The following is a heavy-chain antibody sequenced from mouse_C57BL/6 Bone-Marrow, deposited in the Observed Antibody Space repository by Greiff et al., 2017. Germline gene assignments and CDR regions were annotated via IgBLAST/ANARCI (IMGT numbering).Heavy chain of an antibody. J-gene: IGHJ4*01. CDR2: INPTDGGT. CDR3: ARRCVGGTNSAMDD. Sequence: VQLQQPGAELVRPGASVKLSCKASGYTFTSYWMDWVKQRPGQGLEWIGNINPTDGGTHYNQKFKGKATLTVDKSSSTAYMQLSSLTSEDSAVYYCARRCVGGTNSAMDDWGQGTSVTVSS. CDR1: GYTFTSYW. D-gene: IGHD2-14*01. V-gene: IGHV1-61*01.